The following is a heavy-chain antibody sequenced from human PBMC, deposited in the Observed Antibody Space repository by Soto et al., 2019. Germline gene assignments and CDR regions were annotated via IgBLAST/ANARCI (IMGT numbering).Heavy chain of an antibody. CDR2: ISGSGGSA. J-gene: IGHJ6*03. CDR3: AKGGSDIVVVETPRGFWHKNTEYHFYYMDV. Sequence: GGSLRLSCAASGFTFSTYAMSWVRQTPGKGLEWVSAISGSGGSAYYADSVRGRFTISRDNSKNTLFLQMSSLRVEDTAVYYCAKGGSDIVVVETPRGFWHKNTEYHFYYMDVWGRGTTVTVSS. D-gene: IGHD2-15*01. V-gene: IGHV3-23*01. CDR1: GFTFSTYA.